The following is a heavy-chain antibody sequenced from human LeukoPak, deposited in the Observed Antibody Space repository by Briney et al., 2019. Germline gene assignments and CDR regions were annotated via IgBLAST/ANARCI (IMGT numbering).Heavy chain of an antibody. Sequence: GGSLRLSCAASGFTFSSYWMTWVRQAPGKGLEWVGRSRGKPESYTTEYAASVKGRFTILRDDSKNSLYLQMNSLKTEDTAVYYCARDAHGSYDSWGQGTLVTVSS. V-gene: IGHV3-72*01. J-gene: IGHJ5*01. CDR2: SRGKPESYTT. CDR1: GFTFSSYW. CDR3: ARDAHGSYDS. D-gene: IGHD1-26*01.